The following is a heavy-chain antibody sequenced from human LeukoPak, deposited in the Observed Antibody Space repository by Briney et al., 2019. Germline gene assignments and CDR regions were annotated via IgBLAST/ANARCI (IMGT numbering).Heavy chain of an antibody. D-gene: IGHD3-22*01. CDR1: GFTFDDYA. CDR3: VKDREEVVIRYYFDF. CDR2: INWSRTTM. J-gene: IGHJ4*02. V-gene: IGHV3-9*01. Sequence: GGSLTLSCAASGFTFDDYAMHWVRQIPGKGLEWVAGINWSRTTMDYADSVKGRFTISRDINSLYLRMKSLRTEDTGLYFCVKDREEVVIRYYFDFRGQGTQVTVSS.